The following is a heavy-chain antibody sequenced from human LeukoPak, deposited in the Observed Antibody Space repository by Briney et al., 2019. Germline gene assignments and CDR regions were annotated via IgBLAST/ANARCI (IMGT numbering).Heavy chain of an antibody. CDR3: AKVMVGAPPPDDY. CDR1: GVTFSSYG. CDR2: IRYDGSNK. V-gene: IGHV3-30*02. D-gene: IGHD1-26*01. Sequence: GGSLRLSCAASGVTFSSYGMHWVRQAPGKGLEWVAFIRYDGSNKYYADSVKGRFTISRDNSKNTLYLQMNSLRAEDSAVYYCAKVMVGAPPPDDYWGKGTLVPVSS. J-gene: IGHJ4*02.